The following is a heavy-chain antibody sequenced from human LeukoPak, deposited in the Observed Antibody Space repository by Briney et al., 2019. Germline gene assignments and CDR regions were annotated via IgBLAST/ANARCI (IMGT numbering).Heavy chain of an antibody. D-gene: IGHD6-13*01. CDR2: ISGSGNGFSI. CDR3: AKESSWYGGYYFDY. V-gene: IGHV3-64*04. CDR1: GFVFSIYT. Sequence: GGSLRLSWSASGFVFSIYTMYWVRQTPGKGPEYVSTISGSGNGFSIYYADSVKGRFTITRDNSKNTLYLQMNSLRAEDTAVYYCAKESSWYGGYYFDYWGQGTLVTVSS. J-gene: IGHJ4*02.